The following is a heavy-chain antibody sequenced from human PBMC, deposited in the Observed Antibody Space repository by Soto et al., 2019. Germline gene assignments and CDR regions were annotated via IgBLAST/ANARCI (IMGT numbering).Heavy chain of an antibody. CDR1: GGSVSSGSYY. J-gene: IGHJ4*02. CDR3: VRDHYDFWSGFDY. Sequence: SQTLSLTCTVSGGSVSSGSYYWSWIRQPPGKGLEWIGYIYYSGSTNYNPSLKSRVTISVDTSKNQFSLKLSSVTAADTAVYYCVRDHYDFWSGFDYCGQRSLVPVSA. CDR2: IYYSGST. D-gene: IGHD3-3*01. V-gene: IGHV4-61*01.